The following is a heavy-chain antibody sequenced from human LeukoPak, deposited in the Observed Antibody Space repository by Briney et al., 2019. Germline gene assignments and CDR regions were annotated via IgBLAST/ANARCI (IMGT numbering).Heavy chain of an antibody. CDR3: ARDSGTRYYDSSGCTDY. CDR1: GFTFSSYS. Sequence: GGSLRLSCAASGFTFSSYSMNWVRQAPGKGLEWVSSISSSSSYIYYADSVKGRFTISRDNAKNSLYLQMNSLRAEDTAVYYCARDSGTRYYDSSGCTDYWGQGTLVTVSS. CDR2: ISSSSSYI. V-gene: IGHV3-21*01. J-gene: IGHJ4*02. D-gene: IGHD3-22*01.